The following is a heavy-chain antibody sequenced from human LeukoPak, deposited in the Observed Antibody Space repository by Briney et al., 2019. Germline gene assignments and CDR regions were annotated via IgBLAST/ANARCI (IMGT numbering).Heavy chain of an antibody. CDR1: GFTFSSYW. CDR3: ARAGQYRFDY. D-gene: IGHD2/OR15-2a*01. Sequence: PGGSLRLSCAASGFTFSSYWMHWVRRAPGKGLVWVSRINSDGSTTNYADSVKGRFTISRDNAKNTLYLQMNSLRADDTAVYYCARAGQYRFDYWGQGALVTVSS. CDR2: INSDGSTT. V-gene: IGHV3-74*01. J-gene: IGHJ4*02.